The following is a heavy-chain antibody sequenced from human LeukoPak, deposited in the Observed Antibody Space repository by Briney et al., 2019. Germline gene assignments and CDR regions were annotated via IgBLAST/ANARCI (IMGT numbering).Heavy chain of an antibody. Sequence: SETLSVTCAVYSGSFSGYYWSWIRQPPGKGLEWIGEINHSGSTNYNPSLKSRVTISVDTSKNQFSLKLSSVTAADTAVYYCASVVVVAAYYYYYMDVWGKGTTVTVSS. CDR2: INHSGST. V-gene: IGHV4-34*01. CDR3: ASVVVVAAYYYYYMDV. D-gene: IGHD2-15*01. J-gene: IGHJ6*03. CDR1: SGSFSGYY.